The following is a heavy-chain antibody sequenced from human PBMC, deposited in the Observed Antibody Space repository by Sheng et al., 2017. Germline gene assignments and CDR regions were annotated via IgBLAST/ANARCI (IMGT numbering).Heavy chain of an antibody. J-gene: IGHJ4*02. V-gene: IGHV4-59*01. D-gene: IGHD5-12*01. Sequence: QVQLQESGPGLVKPSETLSLTCTVSGGSISSYYWSWIRQPPGKGLEWIGYIYYSGSTNYNPSLKSRVTISVDTSKNQFSLKLSSVTAADTAVYYCARNGEKDGYNFLDYWGQGNAGHRLL. CDR2: IYYSGST. CDR1: GGSISSYY. CDR3: ARNGEKDGYNFLDY.